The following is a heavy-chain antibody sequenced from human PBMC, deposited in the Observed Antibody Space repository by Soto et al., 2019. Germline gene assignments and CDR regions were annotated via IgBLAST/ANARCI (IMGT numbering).Heavy chain of an antibody. D-gene: IGHD3-10*01. CDR1: GGSFRDYY. CDR3: ARDPSYYGSGSYYYFDS. CDR2: INHSGST. J-gene: IGHJ4*02. V-gene: IGHV4-34*01. Sequence: SETLSLTWAVYGGSFRDYYWSWVRQPPGKGLEWIGQINHSGSTNYNPSLKSRVTISADTSKNQFSLRLSSVTAADTAVYYCARDPSYYGSGSYYYFDSWGQGTQVTVSS.